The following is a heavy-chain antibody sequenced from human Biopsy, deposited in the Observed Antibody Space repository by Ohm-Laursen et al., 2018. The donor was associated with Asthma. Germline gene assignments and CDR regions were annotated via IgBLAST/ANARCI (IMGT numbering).Heavy chain of an antibody. Sequence: GTLSLTCIVSGGSINNFYWSWIRQPPGKGLESIGHVYYSGSTNYNPSLKSRVTISIDASKNQFSLKLTSVTAADTAVYYCARGVDRVTGLLDRFDSWGQGTLVTVSS. V-gene: IGHV4-59*01. CDR1: GGSINNFY. D-gene: IGHD2-21*02. CDR2: VYYSGST. J-gene: IGHJ4*02. CDR3: ARGVDRVTGLLDRFDS.